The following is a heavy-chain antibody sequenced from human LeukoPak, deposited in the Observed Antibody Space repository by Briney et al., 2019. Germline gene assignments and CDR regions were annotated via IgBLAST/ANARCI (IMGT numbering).Heavy chain of an antibody. D-gene: IGHD3-3*01. V-gene: IGHV4-39*01. J-gene: IGHJ4*02. CDR3: ERLPSGARYVDY. Sequence: SGTLSLTCTVSGGSISSSSYYWGWIRQPPGKGLEGIRSIFYSGSTYYNPSLKSRVTISVHESKNQFSLKLSSVTPADTAVYYCERLPSGARYVDYWGQGTLVTVSS. CDR1: GGSISSSSYY. CDR2: IFYSGST.